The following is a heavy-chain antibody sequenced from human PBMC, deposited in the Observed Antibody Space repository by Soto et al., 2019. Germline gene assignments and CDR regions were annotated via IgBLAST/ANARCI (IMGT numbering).Heavy chain of an antibody. D-gene: IGHD2-2*02. CDR3: AKDIEYCSSTSCYTGANFDY. J-gene: IGHJ4*02. CDR1: GFTFSSYA. V-gene: IGHV3-23*01. Sequence: GGSLRLSCAASGFTFSSYAISWVRQAPGKGLEWVSAISGSGGSTYYADSVKGRFTISRDNSKNTLYLQMNSLRAEDTAVYYCAKDIEYCSSTSCYTGANFDYWGQGTLVTVSS. CDR2: ISGSGGST.